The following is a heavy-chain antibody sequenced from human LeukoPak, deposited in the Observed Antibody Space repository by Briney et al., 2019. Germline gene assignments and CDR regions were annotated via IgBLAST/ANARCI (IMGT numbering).Heavy chain of an antibody. D-gene: IGHD3-22*01. Sequence: PGGSLRLSCAASGFTVSSNYMSWVRQAPGKGLEWVGFIRSKAYGGTTEYAASVKGRFTISRDDSKSIAYLQMNSLKTEDTAVYYCTRRAQPYYYDSSGPNYFDYWGQGTLVTVSS. V-gene: IGHV3-49*04. CDR1: GFTVSSNY. CDR3: TRRAQPYYYDSSGPNYFDY. J-gene: IGHJ4*02. CDR2: IRSKAYGGTT.